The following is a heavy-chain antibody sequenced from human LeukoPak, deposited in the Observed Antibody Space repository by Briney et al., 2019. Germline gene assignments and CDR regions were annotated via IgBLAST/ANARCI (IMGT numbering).Heavy chain of an antibody. CDR1: DYSISSDFY. V-gene: IGHV4-38-2*02. CDR2: LYHSGST. D-gene: IGHD4-17*01. CDR3: ARGAPYGDYSWFDP. J-gene: IGHJ5*02. Sequence: SETLSLTCTVSDYSISSDFYWAWIRQPPGKGLEWIGSLYHSGSTYYNPSLKSRVTISVDTSKNQFSLKLRSVTAADTAMYYCARGAPYGDYSWFDPWGQGALVTVSS.